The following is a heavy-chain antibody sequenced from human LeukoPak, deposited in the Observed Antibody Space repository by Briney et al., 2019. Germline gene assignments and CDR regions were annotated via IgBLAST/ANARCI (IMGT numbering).Heavy chain of an antibody. Sequence: PGGSLRLSCAASGFTFDDYAMHWVRQAPGKGLEWVSLISWDGGSTYYADSVKGRFTISRDNSKNSLYLQMNSLRAEDTALYYCAKDIQDIVVVPAPADYYYGMDVWGQGTTVTVSS. CDR1: GFTFDDYA. J-gene: IGHJ6*02. D-gene: IGHD2-2*01. CDR2: ISWDGGST. CDR3: AKDIQDIVVVPAPADYYYGMDV. V-gene: IGHV3-43D*03.